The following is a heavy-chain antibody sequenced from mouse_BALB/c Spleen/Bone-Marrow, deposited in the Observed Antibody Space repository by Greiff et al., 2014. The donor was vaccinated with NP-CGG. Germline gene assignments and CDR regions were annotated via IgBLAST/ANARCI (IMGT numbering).Heavy chain of an antibody. CDR2: IHPNSGNT. CDR3: ANYYGSSSY. V-gene: IGHV1S130*01. D-gene: IGHD1-1*01. CDR1: GYTFTSSW. J-gene: IGHJ2*01. Sequence: QVHVKQSGSVLVRPGASVKLSCKASGYTFTSSWMHWAKQGPGQGLGWIGEIHPNSGNTNYNEKFKGKATLTVDTSSSTAYVDLSSLTSEDSAVYYCANYYGSSSYWGQGTTLTVSS.